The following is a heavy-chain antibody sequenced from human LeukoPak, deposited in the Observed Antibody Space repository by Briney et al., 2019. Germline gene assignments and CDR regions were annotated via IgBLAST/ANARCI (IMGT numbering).Heavy chain of an antibody. D-gene: IGHD3-22*01. CDR3: ARDLYRIVVVPHYFDY. V-gene: IGHV3-9*01. J-gene: IGHJ4*02. Sequence: PGGSLRLSCAASGFTFDDYAMHWVRQAPGKGLEWVSGISWNSGSIGYADFVKGRFTISRDNAKNSLYLQMNSLRAEDTAVYYCARDLYRIVVVPHYFDYWGQGTLVTVSS. CDR1: GFTFDDYA. CDR2: ISWNSGSI.